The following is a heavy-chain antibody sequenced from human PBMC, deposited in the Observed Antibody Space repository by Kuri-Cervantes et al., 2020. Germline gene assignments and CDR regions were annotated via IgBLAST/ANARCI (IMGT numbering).Heavy chain of an antibody. CDR3: ARERGDRWSVDY. V-gene: IGHV3-30*02. J-gene: IGHJ4*02. D-gene: IGHD3-3*01. CDR1: GFTFSSYG. CDR2: IRYDGSNK. Sequence: LSLTCAASGFTFSSYGMHWVRQAPGKGLEWVAFIRYDGSNKYYADSVEGRFTISRDNSKSTLYLLMNSLRAEDTAVYYCARERGDRWSVDYWGQGTLVTVSS.